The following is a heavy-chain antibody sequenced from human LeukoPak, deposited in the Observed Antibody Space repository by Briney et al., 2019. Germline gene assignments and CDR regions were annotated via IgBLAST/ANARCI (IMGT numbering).Heavy chain of an antibody. V-gene: IGHV1-2*02. CDR3: ARGNVLLWFRELFAGDWFDP. Sequence: ASVKVSCKASGYTFTGYYMQWVRQAPRQGLEWMGWINPNSGGTNYAQKFQGRVTMTRDTSISTAYMELSRLRSDDTAVYYCARGNVLLWFRELFAGDWFDPWGQGTLVTVSS. D-gene: IGHD3-10*01. CDR2: INPNSGGT. J-gene: IGHJ5*02. CDR1: GYTFTGYY.